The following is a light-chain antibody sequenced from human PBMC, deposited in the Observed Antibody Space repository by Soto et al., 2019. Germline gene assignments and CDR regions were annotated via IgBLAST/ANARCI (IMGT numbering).Light chain of an antibody. V-gene: IGLV1-40*01. CDR3: QAYESSLSGWI. CDR1: SSNIGAGYE. J-gene: IGLJ2*01. Sequence: QSVLTQPPSVSGAPGQRVTISRTGSSSNIGAGYEVHWYQQIPGTAPKLLIYGNTNRPSGVPDRFSASKSGTSASLAITGLQAEDEADYYCQAYESSLSGWIFCGGTKLTVL. CDR2: GNT.